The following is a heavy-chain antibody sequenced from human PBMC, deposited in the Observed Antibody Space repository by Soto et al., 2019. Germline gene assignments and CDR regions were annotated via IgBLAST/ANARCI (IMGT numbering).Heavy chain of an antibody. D-gene: IGHD2-2*02. Sequence: ASVKVSCKASGYTFTSYAMHWVLQAPGQRLEWMGWINAGNGNTKYSQKFQGRVTITRDTSASTAYMELSSLRSEDTAVYYCARELSPDCSSTSCYMGRYYGMDVWGQGTTVTVSS. J-gene: IGHJ6*02. CDR3: ARELSPDCSSTSCYMGRYYGMDV. V-gene: IGHV1-3*01. CDR2: INAGNGNT. CDR1: GYTFTSYA.